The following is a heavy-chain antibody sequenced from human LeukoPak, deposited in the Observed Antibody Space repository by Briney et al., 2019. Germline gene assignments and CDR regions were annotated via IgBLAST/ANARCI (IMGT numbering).Heavy chain of an antibody. D-gene: IGHD3-3*01. J-gene: IGHJ4*02. CDR3: AKSNDFWSGYLYTTYYFDY. CDR2: ISGSGGST. CDR1: GFTFSSYA. V-gene: IGHV3-23*01. Sequence: GGSLRLSCAASGFTFSSYAMSWVRQAPGKGLEWVSAISGSGGSTYYADSVKGRFTISRDNSKNTLHLQMNSLRAEDTAVYYCAKSNDFWSGYLYTTYYFDYWGLGTLVTVSS.